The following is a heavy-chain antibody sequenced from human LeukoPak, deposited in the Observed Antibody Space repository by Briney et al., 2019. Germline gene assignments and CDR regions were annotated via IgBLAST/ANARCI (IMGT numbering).Heavy chain of an antibody. J-gene: IGHJ3*02. Sequence: ASVKVSCKASGYTFTSYGISWVRQAPGQGLEWMGWINPNSGGTNYAQKFQGRVTMTRDTSISTAYMELSRLRSDDTAVYYCATEGDNWNKDAFDIWGQGTMVTVSS. CDR1: GYTFTSYG. V-gene: IGHV1-2*02. CDR3: ATEGDNWNKDAFDI. CDR2: INPNSGGT. D-gene: IGHD1/OR15-1a*01.